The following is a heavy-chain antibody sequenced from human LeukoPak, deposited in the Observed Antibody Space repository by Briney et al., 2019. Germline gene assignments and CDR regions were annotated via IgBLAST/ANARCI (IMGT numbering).Heavy chain of an antibody. CDR2: ISAYNGNT. J-gene: IGHJ3*02. Sequence: ASVKGFCKASGYTFSRHGISWGRQAPGQGAEWMGWISAYNGNTNYAQKLQGRVTMTTDTSTSTAYMELRSLRSDDTAVYYCAIVAAALNDAFDIWGQGTMVTVSS. CDR1: GYTFSRHG. V-gene: IGHV1-18*01. D-gene: IGHD6-13*01. CDR3: AIVAAALNDAFDI.